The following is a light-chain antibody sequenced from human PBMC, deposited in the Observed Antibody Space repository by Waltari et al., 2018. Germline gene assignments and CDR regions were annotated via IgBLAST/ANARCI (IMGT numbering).Light chain of an antibody. J-gene: IGKJ5*01. CDR3: QQSYSTPIT. V-gene: IGKV1-39*01. CDR1: QSISSY. Sequence: DIQMTQSPSSLPASVGDRVTITCRASQSISSYLNWYQQKPGKAPKLLIYAASSLQSGFPSRFSGSGSGTDFTLTISSLQPEDFATYYCQQSYSTPITFGQGTRLEIK. CDR2: AAS.